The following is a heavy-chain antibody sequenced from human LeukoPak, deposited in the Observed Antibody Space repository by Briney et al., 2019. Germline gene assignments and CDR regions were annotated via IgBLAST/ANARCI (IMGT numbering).Heavy chain of an antibody. CDR2: IYYSGST. D-gene: IGHD1-26*01. V-gene: IGHV4-59*01. J-gene: IGHJ4*02. CDR1: GGSISSYY. CDR3: ARRAQSSRRGAFDY. Sequence: SETLSLTCTVPGGSISSYYWSWIRQPPGKGLEWIGYIYYSGSTNYNPSLKSRVTISVDTSKNQFSLKLSSVTAADTAVYYCARRAQSSRRGAFDYWGQGTLVTVSS.